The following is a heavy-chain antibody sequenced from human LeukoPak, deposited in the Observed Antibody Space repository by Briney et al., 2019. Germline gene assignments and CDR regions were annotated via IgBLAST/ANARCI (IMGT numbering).Heavy chain of an antibody. D-gene: IGHD3-10*01. V-gene: IGHV3-30*04. Sequence: GRSLRLSCAASGLTFSNYPMHWVRQAPGKGLEWVAVVSDDGNNIYYADSVKGRFTISRDNSKNTLYLQMNSLRAEDTALYYCAKDRGIISDYWGQGILVTVSS. CDR1: GLTFSNYP. CDR2: VSDDGNNI. J-gene: IGHJ4*02. CDR3: AKDRGIISDY.